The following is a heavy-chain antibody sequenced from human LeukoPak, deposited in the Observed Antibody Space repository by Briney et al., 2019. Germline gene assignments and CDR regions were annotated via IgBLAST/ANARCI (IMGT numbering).Heavy chain of an antibody. V-gene: IGHV3-7*03. Sequence: GGSLRLSCAASGFTFSSYWMSWVRQAPGKGLEWVANIKQDGSEKYYVDSVKGRFTISRDNAKNSLYLQMNSLRAEDTAVYYCARDRGSSTRRSDYWGQGTLVTVSS. J-gene: IGHJ4*02. CDR3: ARDRGSSTRRSDY. CDR1: GFTFSSYW. D-gene: IGHD2-2*01. CDR2: IKQDGSEK.